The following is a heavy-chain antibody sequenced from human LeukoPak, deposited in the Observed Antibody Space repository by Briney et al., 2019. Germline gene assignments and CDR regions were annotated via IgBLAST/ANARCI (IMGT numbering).Heavy chain of an antibody. CDR3: ARGWYNWNDEYWFVP. Sequence: SETLSLTCTASGGSISSYYWSWIRQPPGKGLEWNGYIYYSGSTNYNPSLKSRVTISVDTSKNQFSLKLSSVTAADTAVYYCARGWYNWNDEYWFVPWGQGTLVTVSS. J-gene: IGHJ5*02. CDR1: GGSISSYY. V-gene: IGHV4-59*01. CDR2: IYYSGST. D-gene: IGHD1-1*01.